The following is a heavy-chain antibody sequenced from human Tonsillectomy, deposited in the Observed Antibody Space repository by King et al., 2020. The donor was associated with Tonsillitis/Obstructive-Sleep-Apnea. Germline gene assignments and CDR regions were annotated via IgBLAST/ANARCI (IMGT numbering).Heavy chain of an antibody. V-gene: IGHV3-30*18. Sequence: VQLVESGGGVVQPGRSLRLSCAASGFTFSSYGMHWVRQAPGKGLEWVAVISYDGSNKYYADSVKGRFTISRDNSKNTLYLQMNSLRAEDTAVYYCAKISRDCSSTSCYRDLDYWGQGTLVTVSS. CDR3: AKISRDCSSTSCYRDLDY. CDR2: ISYDGSNK. CDR1: GFTFSSYG. J-gene: IGHJ4*02. D-gene: IGHD2-2*02.